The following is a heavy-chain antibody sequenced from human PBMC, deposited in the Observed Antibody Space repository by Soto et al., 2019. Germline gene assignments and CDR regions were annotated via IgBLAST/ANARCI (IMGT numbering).Heavy chain of an antibody. CDR1: GGSISSIRFS. CDR3: VRYDT. J-gene: IGHJ5*02. Sequence: QLQLQESGPGLVKPSETLSLTCTVSGGSISSIRFSWGWIRQPPGKGLEWIGAIYNTGRTSYNPSLRSRVTISVDMSNNQFSLKMTSVTAADTAIYHCVRYDTWGQGILVTVSS. V-gene: IGHV4-39*01. CDR2: IYNTGRT.